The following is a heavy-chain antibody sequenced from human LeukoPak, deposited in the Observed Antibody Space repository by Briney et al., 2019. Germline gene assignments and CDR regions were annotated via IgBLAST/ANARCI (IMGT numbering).Heavy chain of an antibody. CDR3: ARGPA. CDR1: GFIFSSDW. CDR2: IKEDGSGK. J-gene: IGHJ5*02. Sequence: GGSLRLSCAASGFIFSSDWMSWVRQAPGKGLEWVANIKEDGSGKDYVDPVKGRFIISRDNAKMSLYLQMNNLRAEDTAVYYCARGPAWGQGTLVTVSP. V-gene: IGHV3-7*01.